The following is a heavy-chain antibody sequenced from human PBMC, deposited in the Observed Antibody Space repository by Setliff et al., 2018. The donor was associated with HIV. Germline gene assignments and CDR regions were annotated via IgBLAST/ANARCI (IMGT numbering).Heavy chain of an antibody. J-gene: IGHJ4*02. CDR3: AKGLSGPFDY. CDR1: GFTFSSYA. Sequence: GGSLRLSCVASGFTFSSYAMSWVRQAPGKGLEWVSGISGSGGSTYYADSVKGRFTISRDNSKNTLYLQMNSLRAQDTAVYYCAKGLSGPFDYWGRGTLVTVSS. D-gene: IGHD3-16*02. CDR2: ISGSGGST. V-gene: IGHV3-23*01.